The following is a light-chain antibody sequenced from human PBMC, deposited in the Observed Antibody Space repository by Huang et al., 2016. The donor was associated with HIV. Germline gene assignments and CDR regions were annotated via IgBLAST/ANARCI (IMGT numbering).Light chain of an antibody. CDR3: QQRSNWPPS. V-gene: IGKV3-11*01. J-gene: IGKJ5*01. CDR2: DAN. CDR1: QSVSSY. Sequence: EIVLTQSPATLSLSPGERATLSGSASQSVSSYLACYQQKPGQAPRLLICDANNRATGNPGRFSGSGSGTDFTLTISSREPEDFAVYYCQQRSNWPPSFGQGTRLEIK.